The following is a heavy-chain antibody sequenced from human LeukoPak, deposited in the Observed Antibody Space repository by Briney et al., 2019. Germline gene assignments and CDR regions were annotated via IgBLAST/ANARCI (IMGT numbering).Heavy chain of an antibody. CDR1: GGTFSSYT. CDR2: IIPILGIA. V-gene: IGHV1-69*04. J-gene: IGHJ4*02. Sequence: GASVKVSCKASGGTFSSYTISWVRQAPGQGLEWMGRIIPILGIANYAQKFQGRVTITADKSTSTAYMELSSLRSEDTAVYYCARERYCSSTICYPEPFDYWGQGTLVTVSS. D-gene: IGHD2-2*01. CDR3: ARERYCSSTICYPEPFDY.